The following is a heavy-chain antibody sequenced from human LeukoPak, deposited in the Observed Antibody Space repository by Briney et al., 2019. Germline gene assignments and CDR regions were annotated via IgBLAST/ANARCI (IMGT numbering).Heavy chain of an antibody. D-gene: IGHD6-13*01. CDR2: IYYSGST. J-gene: IGHJ4*02. CDR1: GFTFDDYG. Sequence: PGGSLRLSCAASGFTFDDYGMSWVRQAPGKGLEWIGSIYYSGSTYYNPSLKSRVTISVDTSKNQFSLKLSSVTAADTAVYYCARVPPHLIAAAGPDFDYWGQGTLVTVSS. CDR3: ARVPPHLIAAAGPDFDY. V-gene: IGHV4-38-2*01.